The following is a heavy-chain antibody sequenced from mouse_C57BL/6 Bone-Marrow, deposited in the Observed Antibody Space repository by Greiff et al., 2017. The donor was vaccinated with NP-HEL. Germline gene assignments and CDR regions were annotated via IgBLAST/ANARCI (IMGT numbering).Heavy chain of an antibody. D-gene: IGHD1-1*01. J-gene: IGHJ4*01. CDR3: ARPNYYGSSPYAMDY. CDR2: ILPSIGRT. V-gene: IGHV15-2*01. CDR1: DSEVFPIAY. Sequence: SGSELRSPGSSVKLSCKDFDSEVFPIAYMSWVRQKPGHGFEWIGGILPSIGRTIYGEKFEDKATLDADTLSNTAYLELNSLTSEDSAIYYCARPNYYGSSPYAMDYWGQGTSVTVSS.